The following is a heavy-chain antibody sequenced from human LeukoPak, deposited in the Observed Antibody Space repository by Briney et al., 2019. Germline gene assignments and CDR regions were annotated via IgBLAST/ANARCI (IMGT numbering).Heavy chain of an antibody. CDR3: ARLTKRKVRGVIYYYYGMDV. V-gene: IGHV1-8*01. CDR2: MNPNSGNT. CDR1: GYTFTSYG. J-gene: IGHJ6*02. Sequence: ASVKVSCKASGYTFTSYGINWVRQATGQGLEWMGWMNPNSGNTGYAQKFQGRVTMTRNTSISTAYMELSSLRSEDTAVYYCARLTKRKVRGVIYYYYGMDVWGQGTTVTVSS. D-gene: IGHD3-10*01.